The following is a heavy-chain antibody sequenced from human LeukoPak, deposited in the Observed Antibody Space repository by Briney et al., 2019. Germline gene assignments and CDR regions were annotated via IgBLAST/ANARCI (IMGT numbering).Heavy chain of an antibody. CDR3: ARGGNSSHRPLYDYYMDV. D-gene: IGHD6-13*01. CDR2: IKQDGREK. J-gene: IGHJ6*03. Sequence: GGSLRPSCAVSGYTFSSFWMSWVRQAPGKGLEWVANIKQDGREKYFVDSVKGRFTISRDNAKNSLYLQMNSLRAEDTAVYYCARGGNSSHRPLYDYYMDVWGKGTTVTVSS. CDR1: GYTFSSFW. V-gene: IGHV3-7*01.